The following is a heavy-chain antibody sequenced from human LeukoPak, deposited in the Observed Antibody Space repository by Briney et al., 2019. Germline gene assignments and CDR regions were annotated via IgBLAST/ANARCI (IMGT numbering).Heavy chain of an antibody. V-gene: IGHV1-18*01. CDR3: ARFRYDYGDGPDY. J-gene: IGHJ4*02. CDR2: ISAYNGNT. Sequence: ASVKVSCKASGYTFTSYGISWVRQAPGQGLEWMGWISAYNGNTNYAQKLQGRVTMTTNNSIGAAYMELSSLRSEDTAVYYCARFRYDYGDGPDYWGQGTLVTVSS. D-gene: IGHD4/OR15-4a*01. CDR1: GYTFTSYG.